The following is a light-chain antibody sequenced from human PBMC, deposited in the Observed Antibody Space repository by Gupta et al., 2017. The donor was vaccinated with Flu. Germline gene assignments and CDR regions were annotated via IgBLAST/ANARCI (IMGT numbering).Light chain of an antibody. J-gene: IGKJ3*01. CDR2: AAC. V-gene: IGKV1-27*01. CDR3: QKDNSAPFT. CDR1: QDISNY. Sequence: IQMTQSPSSLSASVGARVTITGRASQDISNYLAWYQQKPGKVPKLLIYAACTSQSGVPSRFSGSGAGKDFTLTISSLQPEDVANYYWQKDNSAPFTFGHGTKVDIK.